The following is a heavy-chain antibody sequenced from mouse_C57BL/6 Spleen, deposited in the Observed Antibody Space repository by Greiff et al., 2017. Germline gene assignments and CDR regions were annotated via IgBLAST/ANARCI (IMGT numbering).Heavy chain of an antibody. V-gene: IGHV5-12*01. Sequence: EVKLVESGGGLAQPGGSLKLSCAASGFTFSDYYMYWVRQTPEKRLEWVAYISNGGGSTYYPDTVKGRFTISRDNAKNTLYLQMSRLKSEDTAMYYCARRNYGSSYVGMDYWGQGTSVTVSS. CDR3: ARRNYGSSYVGMDY. CDR1: GFTFSDYY. J-gene: IGHJ4*01. D-gene: IGHD1-1*01. CDR2: ISNGGGST.